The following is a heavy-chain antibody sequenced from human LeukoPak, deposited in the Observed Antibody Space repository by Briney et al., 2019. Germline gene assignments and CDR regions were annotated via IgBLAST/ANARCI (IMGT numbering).Heavy chain of an antibody. V-gene: IGHV3-48*03. CDR1: GFTFSSYE. J-gene: IGHJ4*02. CDR2: ISSGATTT. CDR3: ARDRANYVWGSYRPL. Sequence: PGGSLRLSCAASGFTFSSYEMNWVRQAPGKGLEWVSYISSGATTTYYADSVKGRFTISRDNAKNSLYLQMNSLRAEDTAVYYCARDRANYVWGSYRPLWGQGTLVTVSS. D-gene: IGHD3-16*02.